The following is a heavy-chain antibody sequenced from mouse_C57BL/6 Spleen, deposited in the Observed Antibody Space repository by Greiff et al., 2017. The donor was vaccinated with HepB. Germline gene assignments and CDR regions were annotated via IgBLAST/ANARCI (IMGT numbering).Heavy chain of an antibody. D-gene: IGHD2-1*01. CDR1: GYTFTSYW. Sequence: QVQLQQPGAELVKPGASVKMSCKASGYTFTSYWITWVKQRPGQGLEWIGDIYPGSGSTNYNEKFKSKATLTVDTSSSTAYMQLSSLTSEDSAVYYGSRIYYGNHGGYFDVWGTGTTVTVSS. J-gene: IGHJ1*03. V-gene: IGHV1-55*01. CDR3: SRIYYGNHGGYFDV. CDR2: IYPGSGST.